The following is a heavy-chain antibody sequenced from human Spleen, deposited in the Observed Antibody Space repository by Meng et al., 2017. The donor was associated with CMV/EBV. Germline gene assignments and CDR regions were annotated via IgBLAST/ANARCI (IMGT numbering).Heavy chain of an antibody. CDR2: ISSSSTI. D-gene: IGHD2-2*01. V-gene: IGHV3-48*01. CDR3: ARDLEGCGICLLFYYYYGMDV. J-gene: IGHJ6*02. Sequence: GGSLRLSCAASGFTFSSYSMNWVRQAPGKGLEWVSYISSSSTIYYADSVKGRFTISRDNSKNALYLQMNSLRVEDTAVYYCARDLEGCGICLLFYYYYGMDVWGQGTTVTVSS. CDR1: GFTFSSYS.